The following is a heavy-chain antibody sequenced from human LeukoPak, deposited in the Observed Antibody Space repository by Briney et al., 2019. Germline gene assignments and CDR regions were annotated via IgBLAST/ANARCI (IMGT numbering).Heavy chain of an antibody. CDR2: INPNSGGT. D-gene: IGHD6-25*01. J-gene: IGHJ5*02. V-gene: IGHV1-2*02. CDR1: GYTFTGYY. CDR3: ARPSIAAETWFDP. Sequence: ASVKVSCKASGYTFTGYYMHWVRQAPGQGLEWMGWINPNSGGTNYAQKFQGRVTMTRDTSISTAYMELSGLRSDDTAVYYCARPSIAAETWFDPWGQGTLVTVSS.